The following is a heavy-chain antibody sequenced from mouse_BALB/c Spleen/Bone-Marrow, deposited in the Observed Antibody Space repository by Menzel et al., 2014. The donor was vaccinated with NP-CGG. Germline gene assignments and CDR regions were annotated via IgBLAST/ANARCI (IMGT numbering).Heavy chain of an antibody. CDR2: INPSNGRT. CDR1: GYTFTSYW. Sequence: QVQLQQSGAELVKPGASVQLSCKASGYTFTSYWMQWVRQRPGQGLEWIGEINPSNGRTNYNEKFKSKATLTVDKSSSTANMHLSSLTSEDSAAFYCARRDFRSWFAYWGQGTLVTVSA. V-gene: IGHV1S81*02. J-gene: IGHJ3*01. CDR3: ARRDFRSWFAY. D-gene: IGHD2-14*01.